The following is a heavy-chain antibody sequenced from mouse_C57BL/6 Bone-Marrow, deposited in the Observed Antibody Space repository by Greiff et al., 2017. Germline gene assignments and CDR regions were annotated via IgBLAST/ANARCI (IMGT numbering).Heavy chain of an antibody. CDR1: GYAFSSYW. CDR2: IYPGDGDT. Sequence: VQLQQSGAELVKPGASVKISCTASGYAFSSYWMNWVKQRPGKGLEWIGQIYPGDGDTNYNGKFKGKATLTADKSSSTAYMQLSSLTAEDSAVYFCARSGYYGSSYYYAMDYWGQGTSVTVSS. V-gene: IGHV1-80*01. J-gene: IGHJ4*01. CDR3: ARSGYYGSSYYYAMDY. D-gene: IGHD1-1*01.